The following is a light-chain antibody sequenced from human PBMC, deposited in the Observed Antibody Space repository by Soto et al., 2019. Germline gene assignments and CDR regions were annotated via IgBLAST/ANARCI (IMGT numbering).Light chain of an antibody. CDR2: DAS. J-gene: IGKJ1*01. CDR3: QQRSNFPRT. CDR1: QSVSSY. Sequence: EIVLTQSPATLSLYPGERATLSCRASQSVSSYLVCYQQKPGQAPRLLIYDASNRATGIPARFSGSGSGTDFTLTISSLVPEDFAVYYCQQRSNFPRTFGQGTKVDIK. V-gene: IGKV3-11*01.